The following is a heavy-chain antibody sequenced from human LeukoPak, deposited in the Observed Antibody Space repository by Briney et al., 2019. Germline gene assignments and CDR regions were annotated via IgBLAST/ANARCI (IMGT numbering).Heavy chain of an antibody. D-gene: IGHD6-6*01. CDR3: ARGSYSSWTEGGVSDY. Sequence: ASVKVSCKASGYTFTSYGISWVRQAPGQGLEWMGWISTYNGNTNYAQKLQGRVTMTTDTSTSTAYMELRSLRSDDTAVYYCARGSYSSWTEGGVSDYWGQGTLVTVSS. V-gene: IGHV1-18*01. J-gene: IGHJ4*02. CDR2: ISTYNGNT. CDR1: GYTFTSYG.